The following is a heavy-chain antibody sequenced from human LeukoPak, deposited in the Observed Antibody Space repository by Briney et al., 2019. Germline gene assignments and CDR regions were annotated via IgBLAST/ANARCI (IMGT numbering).Heavy chain of an antibody. D-gene: IGHD1-26*01. J-gene: IGHJ5*02. CDR2: INHSGST. V-gene: IGHV4-39*01. CDR3: ARHLPVGATVDP. Sequence: PSETLSLTCTVSGGSIRSTSYYWGWIRQPPGKGLEWIGEINHSGSTNYNPSLKSRVTISVDTSKNQFSLKLSSVTAADTAVYYCARHLPVGATVDPWGQGTLVTVAS. CDR1: GGSIRSTSYY.